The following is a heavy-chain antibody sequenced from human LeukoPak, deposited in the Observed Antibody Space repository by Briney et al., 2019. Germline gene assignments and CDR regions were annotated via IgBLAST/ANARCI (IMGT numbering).Heavy chain of an antibody. Sequence: SETLSLTCTVSGGSISSFYWSWIRLPPGKGLEWIGYISYTWSTNYHPSFKSRVTMSIDTSKNQFSLNLTSVTAADTAVYYCARGRVTTDYYYYMDVWGKGTTVTVSS. CDR2: ISYTWST. CDR1: GGSISSFY. CDR3: ARGRVTTDYYYYMDV. D-gene: IGHD4-11*01. V-gene: IGHV4-59*01. J-gene: IGHJ6*03.